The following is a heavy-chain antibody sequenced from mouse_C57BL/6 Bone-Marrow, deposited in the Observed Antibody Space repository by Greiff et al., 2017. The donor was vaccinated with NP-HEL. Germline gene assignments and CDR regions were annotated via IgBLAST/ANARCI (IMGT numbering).Heavy chain of an antibody. CDR3: ARSPPIYYDYDDGGYYAMDY. D-gene: IGHD2-4*01. CDR1: GYTFTSYG. V-gene: IGHV1-81*01. J-gene: IGHJ4*01. CDR2: IYPRSGNT. Sequence: VQLQQSGAELARPGASVKLSCKASGYTFTSYGISWVKQRTGQGLEWIGEIYPRSGNTYYNEKFKGKATLTADKSSSTAYMELRSLTSEDSAVYFCARSPPIYYDYDDGGYYAMDYWGQGTSVTVSS.